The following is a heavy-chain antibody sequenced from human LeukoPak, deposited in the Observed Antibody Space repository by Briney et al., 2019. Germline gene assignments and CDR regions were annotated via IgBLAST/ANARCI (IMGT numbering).Heavy chain of an antibody. V-gene: IGHV3-21*01. Sequence: GGSLRLSCAASGFTFSSYSMNWVRQAPGKGLEWVSYISSSSSSYIYYADSVKGRFTISRDNAKNSLYLQMNSLRAEDTAVYYCARGDYYDSKRWFDPWGQGTLVTVSS. D-gene: IGHD3-22*01. J-gene: IGHJ5*02. CDR3: ARGDYYDSKRWFDP. CDR2: ISSSSSSYI. CDR1: GFTFSSYS.